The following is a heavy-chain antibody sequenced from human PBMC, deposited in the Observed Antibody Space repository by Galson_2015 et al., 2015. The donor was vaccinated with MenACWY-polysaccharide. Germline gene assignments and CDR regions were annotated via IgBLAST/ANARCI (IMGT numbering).Heavy chain of an antibody. J-gene: IGHJ4*02. CDR1: NYA. D-gene: IGHD3-22*01. CDR2: ITKSGDIT. Sequence: NYAMSWVRQAPGKGLEWVSVITKSGDITNHADSVKGRFTISRDNSKNTLYLQVNSLRADDTAVYYCARDDDTSSRYSRFEYWGQGTLVTVSS. V-gene: IGHV3-23*01. CDR3: ARDDDTSSRYSRFEY.